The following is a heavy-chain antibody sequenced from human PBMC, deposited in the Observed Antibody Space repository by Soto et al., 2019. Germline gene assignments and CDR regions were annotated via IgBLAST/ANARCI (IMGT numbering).Heavy chain of an antibody. CDR2: ISSSSSTI. CDR3: ARDDGYSNARYYYYGMDV. D-gene: IGHD5-18*01. Sequence: GGSLRLSCAASGFTFSSYSMNWVRKAPRKGLERVSYISSSSSTIYFADSVKGRFTISRDNAKNSLYLQMNSLRDEDTAVYYFARDDGYSNARYYYYGMDVWGQGTTVTVSS. V-gene: IGHV3-48*02. J-gene: IGHJ6*02. CDR1: GFTFSSYS.